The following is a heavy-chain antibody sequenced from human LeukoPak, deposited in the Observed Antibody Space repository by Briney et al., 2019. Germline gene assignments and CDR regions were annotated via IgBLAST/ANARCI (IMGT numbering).Heavy chain of an antibody. Sequence: PGRSLRLSCAASGFTFSTCAMHWVRQAPGKGLEWVAYIWYDGSEKVYTDSVKGRFTISRDNAKNTLYLQMSSLRAEDTAVYYCARGVGGSRAFDIWGQGTMVTVSS. J-gene: IGHJ3*02. CDR3: ARGVGGSRAFDI. D-gene: IGHD2-15*01. CDR1: GFTFSTCA. V-gene: IGHV3-33*03. CDR2: IWYDGSEK.